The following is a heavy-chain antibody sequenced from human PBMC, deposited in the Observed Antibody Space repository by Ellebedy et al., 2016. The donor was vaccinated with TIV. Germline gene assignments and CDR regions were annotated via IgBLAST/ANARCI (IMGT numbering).Heavy chain of an antibody. D-gene: IGHD1-26*01. CDR1: QFTFSTYG. V-gene: IGHV3-30*02. CDR3: EVGRVFDY. J-gene: IGHJ4*02. Sequence: GESLKISCATSQFTFSTYGIHWVRQALGKGLEWVAFVRHDTSKEYYADSVQGRFTISRDSSKNTVYLQMNSLRPEDTAVYYCEVGRVFDYWGQGTLVIVSS. CDR2: VRHDTSKE.